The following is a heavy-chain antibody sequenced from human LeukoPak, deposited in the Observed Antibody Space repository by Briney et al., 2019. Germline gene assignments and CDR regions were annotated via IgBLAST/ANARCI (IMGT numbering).Heavy chain of an antibody. Sequence: PSETLSLTCTVSGGSISSYYWSWIRQPPGKGLEWTGYIYYSGSTNYNPSLKSRVTISVDTSKNQFSLKLSSVTAADTAVYYCARDKLVGYYYGMDVWGQGTTVTVSS. CDR3: ARDKLVGYYYGMDV. CDR2: IYYSGST. CDR1: GGSISSYY. J-gene: IGHJ6*02. D-gene: IGHD2-2*01. V-gene: IGHV4-59*01.